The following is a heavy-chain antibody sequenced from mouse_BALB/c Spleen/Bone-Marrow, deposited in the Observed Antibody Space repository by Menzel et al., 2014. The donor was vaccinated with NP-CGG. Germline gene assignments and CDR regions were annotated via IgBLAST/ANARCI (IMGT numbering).Heavy chain of an antibody. CDR3: ARDEGVRGYAMDY. CDR1: GISITTGNYR. Sequence: EVHLVESGPGLVKPSQTVSLTCTVTGISITTGNYRWSWIRQFPGSKLEWIGYIYYSGTITYNPSLTSRTTITRDTSKNPTLLEMNSLTAEDTAPNNRARDEGVRGYAMDYWGQGTSVNVSS. D-gene: IGHD5-1*01. V-gene: IGHV3-5*02. J-gene: IGHJ4*01. CDR2: IYYSGTI.